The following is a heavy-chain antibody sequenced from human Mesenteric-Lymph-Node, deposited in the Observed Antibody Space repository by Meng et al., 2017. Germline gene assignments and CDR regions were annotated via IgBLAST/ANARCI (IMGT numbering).Heavy chain of an antibody. CDR3: ARGGYYSFDY. D-gene: IGHD5-18*01. V-gene: IGHV4-4*02. Sequence: QVPLQEPGPGLVRPSETLSLTCTVSGGSISSVYWWTWVRQSPGKGLEWIGEIYHSGSTNYNPSLKSRVTISVDKSKNQFSLKLTSVTAADTAVYYCARGGYYSFDYWGQGTLVTVSS. CDR2: IYHSGST. CDR1: GGSISSVYW. J-gene: IGHJ4*02.